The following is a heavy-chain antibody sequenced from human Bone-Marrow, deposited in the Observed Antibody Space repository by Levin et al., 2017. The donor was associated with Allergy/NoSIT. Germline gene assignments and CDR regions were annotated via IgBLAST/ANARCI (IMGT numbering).Heavy chain of an antibody. Sequence: GESLKISCAASGFTFSSYGMHWVRQAPGKGLEWVAVISYDGSNKYYADSVKGRFTISRDNSKNTLYLQMNSLRAEDTAVYYCAKEAEWELLYGMDVWGQGTTVTVSS. CDR1: GFTFSSYG. J-gene: IGHJ6*02. D-gene: IGHD1-26*01. V-gene: IGHV3-30*18. CDR2: ISYDGSNK. CDR3: AKEAEWELLYGMDV.